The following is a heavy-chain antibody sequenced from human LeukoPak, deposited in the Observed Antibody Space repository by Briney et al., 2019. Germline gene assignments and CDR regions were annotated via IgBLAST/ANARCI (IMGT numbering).Heavy chain of an antibody. Sequence: SETLSLTCAVYGGSLSGHYWSWIRQPPGKGLEWIGSIYYSGSTYYNPSLKSRLTISVDTSKNHFSLKLSSVTAADTAVYYCARGSSKITIFGAVIRSFDYWGQGTLVTVSS. CDR3: ARGSSKITIFGAVIRSFDY. J-gene: IGHJ4*02. D-gene: IGHD3-3*01. CDR1: GGSLSGHY. CDR2: IYYSGST. V-gene: IGHV4-34*01.